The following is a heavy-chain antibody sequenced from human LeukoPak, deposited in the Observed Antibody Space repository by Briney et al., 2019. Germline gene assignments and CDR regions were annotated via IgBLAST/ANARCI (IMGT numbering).Heavy chain of an antibody. CDR3: ARVPIFGVVIYYFDY. CDR1: GGSFSGYY. Sequence: SETLSLTCAVYGGSFSGYYWSWIRQPPGKGLEWIGEINHSGSTNYNPSLKSRVTISVDTSKNQFPLKLSSVTAADTAVYYCARVPIFGVVIYYFDYWGQGTLVTVSS. CDR2: INHSGST. V-gene: IGHV4-34*01. J-gene: IGHJ4*02. D-gene: IGHD3-3*01.